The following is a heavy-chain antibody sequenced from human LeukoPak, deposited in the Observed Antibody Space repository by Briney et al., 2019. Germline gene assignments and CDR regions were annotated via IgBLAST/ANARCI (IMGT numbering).Heavy chain of an antibody. CDR2: IYYSGTT. CDR1: GGSISRSSYY. CDR3: ARQNDRSFDY. J-gene: IGHJ4*02. Sequence: SETLSLTCTVSGGSISRSSYYWGWVRQPPGKGLEWIGSIYYSGTTYYNPSLKSRVTISADTSKNQFSLKLRSVTAADTAVYHCARQNDRSFDYWGQGTLVTVSS. V-gene: IGHV4-39*01. D-gene: IGHD1-1*01.